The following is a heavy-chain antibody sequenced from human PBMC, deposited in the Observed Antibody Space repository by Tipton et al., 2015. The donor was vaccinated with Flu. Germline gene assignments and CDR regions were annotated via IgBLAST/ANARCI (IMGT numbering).Heavy chain of an antibody. Sequence: TLSLTCAVYGGSFSGYYWSWIRQPPGKGLEWIGEINHSGSTNYNPSLKSRVTISVDTSKNQFSLKLSSVTAADTAVYYCARGRGFLEGFWGGRWFGPRGQGTLVPVSS. CDR3: ARGRGFLEGFWGGRWFGP. D-gene: IGHD3-3*01. J-gene: IGHJ5*02. CDR2: INHSGST. V-gene: IGHV4-34*01. CDR1: GGSFSGYY.